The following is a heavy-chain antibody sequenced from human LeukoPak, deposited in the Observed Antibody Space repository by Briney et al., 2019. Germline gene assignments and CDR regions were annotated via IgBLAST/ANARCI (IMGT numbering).Heavy chain of an antibody. Sequence: ASVKVSCKASGGTFSSYAISWVRQAPGQGLEWMGGIIPIFGTANYAQKFQGRVTITTDESTSTAYMELSSLRSEDTAVYYCARSPQINYDSGGYYPNYYYYMDVWGKGTTVTVSS. CDR1: GGTFSSYA. CDR3: ARSPQINYDSGGYYPNYYYYMDV. D-gene: IGHD3-22*01. V-gene: IGHV1-69*05. CDR2: IIPIFGTA. J-gene: IGHJ6*03.